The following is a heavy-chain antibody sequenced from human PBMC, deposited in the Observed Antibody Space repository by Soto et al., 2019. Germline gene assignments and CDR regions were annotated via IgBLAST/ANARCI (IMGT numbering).Heavy chain of an antibody. CDR1: GGSISGDYY. Sequence: SETLSLTCTVSGGSISGDYYWNWIRRSPVKGLEWIGYVYHTGSTYYNPSLKSRVTISVDTSKNQFSLKLSSVTAADTAVYYCARDRHIAAAASYYYYGMDVWGQGTTVPVSS. D-gene: IGHD6-13*01. J-gene: IGHJ6*02. CDR3: ARDRHIAAAASYYYYGMDV. V-gene: IGHV4-30-4*01. CDR2: VYHTGST.